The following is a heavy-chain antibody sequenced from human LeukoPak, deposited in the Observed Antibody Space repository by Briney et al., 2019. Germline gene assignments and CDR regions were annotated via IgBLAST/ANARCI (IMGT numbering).Heavy chain of an antibody. CDR2: IYHSGST. V-gene: IGHV4-4*02. CDR3: ARALKMATTLFDY. D-gene: IGHD5-24*01. CDR1: GGSISSSNW. Sequence: SGTLSLTCAVSGGSISSSNWWSWVRQPPGKGLEWIGEIYHSGSTNYNPSLKSRVTISVDRSKNQFSLKLSSVTAADTAVYYCARALKMATTLFDYWGQGTLVTVSS. J-gene: IGHJ4*02.